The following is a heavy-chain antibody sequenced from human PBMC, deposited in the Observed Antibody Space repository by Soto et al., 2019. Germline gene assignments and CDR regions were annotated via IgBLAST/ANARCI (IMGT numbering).Heavy chain of an antibody. D-gene: IGHD2-15*01. J-gene: IGHJ1*01. V-gene: IGHV3-53*04. CDR1: GFTVSSNY. CDR2: IYSGGST. CDR3: ARDRGCSGGSCYPYFQH. Sequence: GGSLRLSCAASGFTVSSNYMSWVRQAPGKGLEWVSVIYSGGSTYYADSVKGRLTISGHNSKNTLYLQMNSLRAEDTAVYYCARDRGCSGGSCYPYFQHWGQGTLVTVSS.